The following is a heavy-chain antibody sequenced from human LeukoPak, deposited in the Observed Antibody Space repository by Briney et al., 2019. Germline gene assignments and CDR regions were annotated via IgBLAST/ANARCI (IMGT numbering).Heavy chain of an antibody. CDR3: ARNSRDGDNWEYHYFDY. V-gene: IGHV4-59*08. D-gene: IGHD5-24*01. CDR2: IYYSGST. CDR1: GGSISRFY. J-gene: IGHJ4*02. Sequence: SETLSLTCTVSGGSISRFYWSWIRQPPGKALEWIGYIYYSGSTNYNPSLRSRVTMSVDTSKNQFSLKLNSVTAAGTAVYYCARNSRDGDNWEYHYFDYWGQGTLVTVSS.